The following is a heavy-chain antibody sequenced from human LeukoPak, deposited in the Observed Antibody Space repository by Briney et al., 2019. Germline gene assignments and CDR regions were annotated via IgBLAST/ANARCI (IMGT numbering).Heavy chain of an antibody. D-gene: IGHD1-26*01. V-gene: IGHV1-18*01. CDR1: GYTFTSYG. CDR2: ISAYNGNT. J-gene: IGHJ4*02. Sequence: GASVKVSCKASGYTFTSYGISWVRQAPGQGLEWMGWISAYNGNTNYAQKLQGRVTMTTDTSTSTAYMELRSLRSDDTAVYYCARDREGYSGSYNAGYDYWGQGTLATVSS. CDR3: ARDREGYSGSYNAGYDY.